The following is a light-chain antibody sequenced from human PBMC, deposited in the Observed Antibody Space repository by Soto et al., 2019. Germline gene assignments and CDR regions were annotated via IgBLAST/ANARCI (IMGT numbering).Light chain of an antibody. CDR3: QQYNCYSWT. J-gene: IGKJ1*01. CDR1: QSLSPW. CDR2: DAS. Sequence: DIPMTQSPSTVSVSVVDRVTITCSARQSLSPWLAWYQQKPGKATKLLIYDASRVESGLPSMCSGRASGTEFTLTISILQPDDVAIYYCQQYNCYSWTFGQGTKVDI. V-gene: IGKV1-5*01.